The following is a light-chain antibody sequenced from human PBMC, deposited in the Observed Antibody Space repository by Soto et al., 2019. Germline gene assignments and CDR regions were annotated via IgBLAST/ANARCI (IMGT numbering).Light chain of an antibody. CDR1: QSVSSN. V-gene: IGKV3-15*01. CDR3: QQYNNWPIT. Sequence: EIVMTQSPATLSVSPGERATLSCRASQSVSSNLAWYQQKPGQAPRLLIYGASTRATGIPARFSGSGSGTEFTLTNSSLQSVDFAVYYCQQYNNWPITFGQGTRLEIK. J-gene: IGKJ5*01. CDR2: GAS.